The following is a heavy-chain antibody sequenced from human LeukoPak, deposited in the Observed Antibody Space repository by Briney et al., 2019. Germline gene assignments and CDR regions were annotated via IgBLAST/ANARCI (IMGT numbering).Heavy chain of an antibody. CDR2: IYYSGST. V-gene: IGHV4-39*07. D-gene: IGHD3-22*01. Sequence: SETLSLTCTVSGGSISSSSYYWGWIRQPPGKGLEWIGSIYYSGSTYYNPSLKSRVTISVDTSKNQFSLKLSSVTAADTAVYYCARGRVIVVVINYFDYWGQGTLVTVSS. CDR1: GGSISSSSYY. J-gene: IGHJ4*02. CDR3: ARGRVIVVVINYFDY.